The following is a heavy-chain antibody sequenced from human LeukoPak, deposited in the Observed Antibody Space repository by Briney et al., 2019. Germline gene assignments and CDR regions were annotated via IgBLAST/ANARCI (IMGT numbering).Heavy chain of an antibody. CDR2: MNPNSGNT. D-gene: IGHD1-26*01. J-gene: IGHJ4*02. V-gene: IGHV1-8*01. CDR3: ARGGSYSLLVDY. Sequence: ASVKVSCKASGYTFTSYDISWVRQATGQGLEWMGWMNPNSGNTGYAQKFQGRVTMTRNTSISTAYMELSSLRSEDTAVYYCARGGSYSLLVDYWGQGTLVTVSS. CDR1: GYTFTSYD.